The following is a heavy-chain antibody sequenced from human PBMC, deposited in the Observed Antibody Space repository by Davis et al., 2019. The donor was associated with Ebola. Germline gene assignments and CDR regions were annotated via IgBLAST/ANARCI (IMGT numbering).Heavy chain of an antibody. CDR3: ARDGLIASFGY. D-gene: IGHD2-21*01. J-gene: IGHJ4*02. CDR2: INPNSGGT. V-gene: IGHV1-2*04. CDR1: GYTFTGYY. Sequence: ASVKVSCKASGYTFTGYYMHWVRQAPGQGLEWMGWINPNSGGTNYAQKFQGWVTMTRDTSISTAYMELSSLRSEDTAVYYCARDGLIASFGYWGQGTLVTVSS.